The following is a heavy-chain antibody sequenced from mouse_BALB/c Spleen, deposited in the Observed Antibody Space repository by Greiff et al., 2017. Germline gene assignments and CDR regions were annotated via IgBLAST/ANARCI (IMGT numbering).Heavy chain of an antibody. Sequence: EVHLVESGGGLVKPGGSLKLSCAASGFTFSSYAMSWVRQTPEKRLEWVASISSGGSTYYPDSVKGRFTISRDNARNILYLQMSSLRSEDTAMYYCARVYYDYDERSAMDYWGQGTSVTVSS. CDR1: GFTFSSYA. J-gene: IGHJ4*01. CDR2: ISSGGST. CDR3: ARVYYDYDERSAMDY. D-gene: IGHD2-4*01. V-gene: IGHV5-6-5*01.